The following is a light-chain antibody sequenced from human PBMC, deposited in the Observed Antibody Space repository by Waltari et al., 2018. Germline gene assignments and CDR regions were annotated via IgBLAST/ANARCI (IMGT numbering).Light chain of an antibody. J-gene: IGLJ1*01. CDR1: SSDVGAYNF. V-gene: IGLV2-11*01. Sequence: SALTQPRSVSGSPGQSVTISCTGTSSDVGAYNFVSWYQQRPGQAPKLIIYDVNKRPSVAPDRFSASKSGNTASLTISGLQPEDEADYHCCSSAGNPYVFGTGTEVTVL. CDR3: CSSAGNPYV. CDR2: DVN.